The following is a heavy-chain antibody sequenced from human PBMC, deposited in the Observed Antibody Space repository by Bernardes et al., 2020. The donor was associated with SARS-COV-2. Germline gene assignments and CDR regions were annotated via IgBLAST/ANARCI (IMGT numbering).Heavy chain of an antibody. Sequence: ASVTVSCKVSGYTLTDLSLHWVRQAPGKGLEWLGGFDPEDGETIYAQKFQGRVTMTEDTSTDTAYMELSSLRSEDTAVYYCATDGAGYYYYGMDVWGQGTTVTVSS. CDR2: FDPEDGET. CDR3: ATDGAGYYYYGMDV. J-gene: IGHJ6*02. V-gene: IGHV1-24*01. CDR1: GYTLTDLS.